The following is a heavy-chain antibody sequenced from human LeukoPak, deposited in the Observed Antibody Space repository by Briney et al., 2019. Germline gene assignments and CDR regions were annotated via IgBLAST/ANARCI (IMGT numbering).Heavy chain of an antibody. CDR1: GFTFSSYG. Sequence: GRSLRLSCAAPGFTFSSYGMHWVRQAPGKGLEWVAVISYDGSNKYYADSVKGRFTISRDNSKNTLYLQMNSLRAEDTAVYYCAKDNGDFLIDCWGQGTLVTVSS. CDR3: AKDNGDFLIDC. J-gene: IGHJ4*02. CDR2: ISYDGSNK. V-gene: IGHV3-30*18. D-gene: IGHD4-17*01.